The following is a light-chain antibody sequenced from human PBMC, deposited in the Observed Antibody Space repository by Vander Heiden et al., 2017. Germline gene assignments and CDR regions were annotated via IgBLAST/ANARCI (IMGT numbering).Light chain of an antibody. CDR2: VNS. CDR1: SSNIGAGYD. J-gene: IGLJ2*01. CDR3: QYYDSSLSMVG. Sequence: QSVLTQPPSVSGAPGQRVTISCTGSSSNIGAGYDVHWYQQLPGTAPKRLIYVNSNRPSGVPDRFSGSKSGTSASLAITGLQAEDEADYYCQYYDSSLSMVGLGGGTKLTVL. V-gene: IGLV1-40*01.